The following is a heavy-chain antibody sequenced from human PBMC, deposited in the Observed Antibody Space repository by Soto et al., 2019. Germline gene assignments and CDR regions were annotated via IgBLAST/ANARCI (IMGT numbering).Heavy chain of an antibody. CDR2: IYYSGST. J-gene: IGHJ6*02. V-gene: IGHV4-59*01. CDR3: ARDHVGGMDV. Sequence: SETLSLTCTFSGCSISSYYWSLIRQPPGKGLEWIGYIYYSGSTNYNPSLKSRVTISVDTSKNQFSLKLSSVTAADTAVYYCARDHVGGMDVWGQGTTVTVSS. CDR1: GCSISSYY.